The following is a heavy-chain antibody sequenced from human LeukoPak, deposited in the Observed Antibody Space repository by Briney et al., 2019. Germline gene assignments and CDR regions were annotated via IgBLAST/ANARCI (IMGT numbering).Heavy chain of an antibody. J-gene: IGHJ4*02. CDR2: ISAYNGNT. CDR3: ARGSRNWNYGDY. CDR1: VYTFTSYG. Sequence: ASVRVSCKASVYTFTSYGISWVRQAPGQGLEWMGWISAYNGNTNYAQKLQGRVTMTTDTSTSTAYMELRSLRSDDTAVYYCARGSRNWNYGDYWGQGTLVTVSS. V-gene: IGHV1-18*01. D-gene: IGHD1-7*01.